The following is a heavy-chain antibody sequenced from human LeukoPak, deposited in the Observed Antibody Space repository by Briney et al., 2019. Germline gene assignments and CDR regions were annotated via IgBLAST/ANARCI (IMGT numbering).Heavy chain of an antibody. Sequence: SETLSLTCAVSGVPFSNYYWSWVRQSPRQGLEWIGEINHSGYTNYNPSLKSRVTMSIDTSTNQSSLMLTSVTAADAGVYYCTRAVAGHPDWGQGTLVTVSS. V-gene: IGHV4-34*01. CDR1: GVPFSNYY. CDR3: TRAVAGHPD. J-gene: IGHJ4*02. D-gene: IGHD6-19*01. CDR2: INHSGYT.